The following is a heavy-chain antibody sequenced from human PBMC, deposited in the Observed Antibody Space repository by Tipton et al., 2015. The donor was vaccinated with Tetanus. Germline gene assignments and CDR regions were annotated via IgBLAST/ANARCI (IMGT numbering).Heavy chain of an antibody. CDR1: GFTFTSYA. CDR2: ISYDSRTE. V-gene: IGHV3-30*04. J-gene: IGHJ4*02. CDR3: VRDRGPSSWYRLDY. D-gene: IGHD6-13*01. Sequence: RSLRLSCAASGFTFTSYAIHWVRQAPGKGLEWVAVISYDSRTEEYAGSVKGRFTVSRDYSRNTVYLQMNSLSVEDTALYYCVRDRGPSSWYRLDYWGQGTLVTVSP.